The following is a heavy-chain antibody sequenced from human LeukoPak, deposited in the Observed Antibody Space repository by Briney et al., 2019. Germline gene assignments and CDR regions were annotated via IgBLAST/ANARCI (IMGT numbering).Heavy chain of an antibody. J-gene: IGHJ6*02. CDR2: IKHSGST. Sequence: SETLSLTCAVYGGSFSGYYWSWIRQPPGKGLEWIGEIKHSGSTNYNPSLKSRVTISVDTSKNQCSLKLSSVTAADTAVYYCARGQDYSSSLDVWGQGTTVTVSS. D-gene: IGHD6-13*01. CDR3: ARGQDYSSSLDV. V-gene: IGHV4-34*01. CDR1: GGSFSGYY.